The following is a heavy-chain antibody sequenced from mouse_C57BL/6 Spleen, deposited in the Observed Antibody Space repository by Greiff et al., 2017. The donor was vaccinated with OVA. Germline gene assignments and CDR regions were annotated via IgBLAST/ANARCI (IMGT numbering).Heavy chain of an antibody. CDR1: GYTFTSYW. J-gene: IGHJ2*01. V-gene: IGHV1-53*01. D-gene: IGHD2-4*01. Sequence: AQLQQPGTELVKPGASVKLSCKASGYTFTSYWMHWVKQRPGQGLEWIGNINPSNGGTNYNEKFKSKATLTVDKSSSTAYMQLSSLTSEDSAVYYCARTIYYDYDLYYFDYWGQGTTLTVSS. CDR3: ARTIYYDYDLYYFDY. CDR2: INPSNGGT.